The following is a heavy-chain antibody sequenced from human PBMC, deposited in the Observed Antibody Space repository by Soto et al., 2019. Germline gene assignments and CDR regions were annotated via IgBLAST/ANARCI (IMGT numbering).Heavy chain of an antibody. CDR2: IYYSGST. D-gene: IGHD3-10*01. CDR3: ARASRGSGSYYPYYYYGMDV. Sequence: SETLSLTCTVSGGSISSGGYYWSWIRQHPGKGLEWIGYIYYSGSTYYNPSLKSRVTISVDTSKNQFSLKLSSVTAADTAVYYCARASRGSGSYYPYYYYGMDVWGQGTTVTVSS. CDR1: GGSISSGGYY. J-gene: IGHJ6*02. V-gene: IGHV4-31*03.